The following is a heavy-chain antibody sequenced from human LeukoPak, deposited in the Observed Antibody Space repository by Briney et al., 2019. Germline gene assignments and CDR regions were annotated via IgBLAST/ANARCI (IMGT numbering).Heavy chain of an antibody. D-gene: IGHD2-8*02. V-gene: IGHV4-34*01. CDR2: INHSGST. Sequence: SETLSLTCAVYGGSFSGYYWSWIRQPPGKGLEWIGEINHSGSTNYNPSLKSRVTISVDTSKNQFSLKLSSVTAADTAVYYCARERAGGGVGNWFDPWGQGTLVTVSS. J-gene: IGHJ5*02. CDR1: GGSFSGYY. CDR3: ARERAGGGVGNWFDP.